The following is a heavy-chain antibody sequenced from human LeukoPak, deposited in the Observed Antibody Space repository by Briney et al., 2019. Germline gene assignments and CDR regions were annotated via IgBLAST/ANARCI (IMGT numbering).Heavy chain of an antibody. CDR3: ARLPDP. CDR1: GGSISSFY. CDR2: IYDSGTT. V-gene: IGHV4-59*12. Sequence: SETLSLTCTVSGGSISSFYWSWIRQPPGKGLEWVGYIYDSGTTNYNPSLKSRVTVAVDTSKNQFSLRLSSVTAADTAVYYCARLPDPWGQGTLVTVSS. J-gene: IGHJ5*02.